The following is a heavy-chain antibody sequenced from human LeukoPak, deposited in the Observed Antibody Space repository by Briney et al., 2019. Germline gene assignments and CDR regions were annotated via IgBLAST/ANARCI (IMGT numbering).Heavy chain of an antibody. J-gene: IGHJ4*02. CDR3: ARAYYGDYRWDY. Sequence: GAPLQISGQCSGSSFTRYWIAGVRQLPGKGREWMGIIYPGDSDTTYSPSFQGQVTISADNSISTAYLQWSSLKASDTAMYYCARAYYGDYRWDYWGQGTLVTVSS. CDR2: IYPGDSDT. D-gene: IGHD4-17*01. CDR1: GSSFTRYW. V-gene: IGHV5-51*01.